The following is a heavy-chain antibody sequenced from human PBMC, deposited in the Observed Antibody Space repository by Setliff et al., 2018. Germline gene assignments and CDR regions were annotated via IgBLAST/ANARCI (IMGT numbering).Heavy chain of an antibody. CDR2: LIPMFGTP. Sequence: SVKVSCKASGDSFSNYAISWVRQAPGQGLEWMGGLIPMFGTPGYAQKFQDRVTITTDESTSTTYMELNSLTSEDTAVYYCARSPALLGIVYLDPWGKGTRVTVSS. D-gene: IGHD2-15*01. V-gene: IGHV1-69*05. CDR1: GDSFSNYA. J-gene: IGHJ5*02. CDR3: ARSPALLGIVYLDP.